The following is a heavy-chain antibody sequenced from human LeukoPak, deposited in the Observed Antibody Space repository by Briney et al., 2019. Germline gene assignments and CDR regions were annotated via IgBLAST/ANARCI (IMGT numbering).Heavy chain of an antibody. V-gene: IGHV4-39*07. Sequence: SETLSLTCTVSGGSISSSSYYWGWIRQPPGKGLEWIGSTYYSGSTYYNPSLKSRVTISVDTSKNQFSLKLSSVTAADTAVYYCASVGYCTNGVCYNFDYWGQGTLVTVSS. CDR2: TYYSGST. CDR1: GGSISSSSYY. D-gene: IGHD2-8*01. J-gene: IGHJ4*02. CDR3: ASVGYCTNGVCYNFDY.